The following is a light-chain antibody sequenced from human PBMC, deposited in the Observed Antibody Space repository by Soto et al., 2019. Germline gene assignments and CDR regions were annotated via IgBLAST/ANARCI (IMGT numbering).Light chain of an antibody. CDR3: QQYGSSIFT. CDR2: GAS. CDR1: QSVSSSY. V-gene: IGKV3-20*01. J-gene: IGKJ3*01. Sequence: EIVLTQSPGTLSLSPGERATLSCRASQSVSSSYLGWYQQKPGQAPRRLIYGASTRATGIPDRFSGSGSGTDFTLTISRLEPEDFAVYYCQQYGSSIFTFGPGTKVDIK.